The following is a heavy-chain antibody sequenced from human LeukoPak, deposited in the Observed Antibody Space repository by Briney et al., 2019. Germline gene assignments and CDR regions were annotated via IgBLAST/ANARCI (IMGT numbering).Heavy chain of an antibody. CDR1: GRSISSYY. V-gene: IGHV4-59*01. J-gene: IGHJ6*04. Sequence: KPSETLSLTCPLPGRSISSYYWSWLRQPPPKGLQWVGGIYYIGSTNYKPSLKSRDTTSVDTSKNHFSLNLSSVSAPDTPVYYCARTSPRMDVWGKGATVAVSS. CDR3: ARTSPRMDV. CDR2: IYYIGST.